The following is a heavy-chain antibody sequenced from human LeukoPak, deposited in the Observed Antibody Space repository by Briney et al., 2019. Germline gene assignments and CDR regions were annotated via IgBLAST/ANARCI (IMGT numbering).Heavy chain of an antibody. J-gene: IGHJ4*02. CDR3: ARGSSSSWYVYDY. Sequence: GGSLRLSCAASGFTFSSYAMSWVRQAPGKGLEWVSGISGSGDSTYYADSVKGRFTISRDNSKNTLYLQMNSLRAEDTAVYYCARGSSSSWYVYDYWGQGTLVTVSS. CDR1: GFTFSSYA. V-gene: IGHV3-23*01. D-gene: IGHD6-13*01. CDR2: ISGSGDST.